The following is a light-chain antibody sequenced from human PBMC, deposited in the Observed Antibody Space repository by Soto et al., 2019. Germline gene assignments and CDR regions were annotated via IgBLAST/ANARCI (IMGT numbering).Light chain of an antibody. Sequence: QSALTQPASVSGSPGQSITIPCTGTSSDVGGYNYVSWYQQHPGKAPKLMIYDVSNRPSGVSNRFSGSKSGNTASLTISGLHAEDEDDYYCSSYTSSNTWVFGGGTQLTVL. CDR1: SSDVGGYNY. CDR3: SSYTSSNTWV. V-gene: IGLV2-14*03. CDR2: DVS. J-gene: IGLJ3*02.